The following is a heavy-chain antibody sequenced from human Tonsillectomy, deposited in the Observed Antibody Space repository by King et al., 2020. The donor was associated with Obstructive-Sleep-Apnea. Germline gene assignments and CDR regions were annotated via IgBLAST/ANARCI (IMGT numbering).Heavy chain of an antibody. V-gene: IGHV3-23*04. Sequence: VQLVESGGGLVQPGGSLRLACAAPGFTFRSYVMTWVRQAPGKGLEGVSSISESGANTYYADSVKGRFTISSNNSKNTLHLQMNSLRAEDTAVYYCAKLIVAGGSGYWGQGTLVTVSS. CDR1: GFTFRSYV. CDR2: ISESGANT. J-gene: IGHJ4*02. CDR3: AKLIVAGGSGY. D-gene: IGHD6-13*01.